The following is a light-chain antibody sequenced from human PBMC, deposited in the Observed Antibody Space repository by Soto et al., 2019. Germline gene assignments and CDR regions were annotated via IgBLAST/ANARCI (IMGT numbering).Light chain of an antibody. CDR2: EAS. CDR1: QSIATY. J-gene: IGKJ1*01. CDR3: QQTYSTPRT. V-gene: IGKV1-39*01. Sequence: IQMTQSPSSLSASVGDRVTISCRASQSIATYLNWYQQKPGKAPNLLIYEASSLQSGVPSGFSRTGSGTDFTLTISSLQPEDFATYYCQQTYSTPRTFGQVTKVDIK.